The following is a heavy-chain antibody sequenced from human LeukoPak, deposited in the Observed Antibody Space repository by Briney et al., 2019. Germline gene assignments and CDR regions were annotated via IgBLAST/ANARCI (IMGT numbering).Heavy chain of an antibody. CDR3: AKRGSGWYEDYYYYVDV. J-gene: IGHJ6*03. D-gene: IGHD6-19*01. Sequence: GGSLRLSCAASGFTFSTYGMSWVRQAPGKWLEWVSAIGGSGGGTYYADSVKGRFTISRDNSKNTLYLQMNSLRAEDTAVYYCAKRGSGWYEDYYYYVDVWGKGTTVTISS. V-gene: IGHV3-23*01. CDR2: IGGSGGGT. CDR1: GFTFSTYG.